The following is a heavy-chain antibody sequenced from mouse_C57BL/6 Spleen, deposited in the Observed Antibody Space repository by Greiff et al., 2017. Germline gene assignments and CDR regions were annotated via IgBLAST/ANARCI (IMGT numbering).Heavy chain of an antibody. CDR3: ARGDWDVGDY. V-gene: IGHV1-42*01. Sequence: VQLQQSGPELVKPGASVKISCKASGYSFTGYYMNWVKQSPEKSLEWIGEINPSTGGTTYNQKFKAKATLTVDKSSSTAYMQLKSLTSEDSAVYYCARGDWDVGDYGGQGTTLTVSS. D-gene: IGHD4-1*01. CDR1: GYSFTGYY. J-gene: IGHJ2*01. CDR2: INPSTGGT.